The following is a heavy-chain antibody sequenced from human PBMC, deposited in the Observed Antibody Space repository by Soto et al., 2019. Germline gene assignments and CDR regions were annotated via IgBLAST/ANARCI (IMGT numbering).Heavy chain of an antibody. D-gene: IGHD3-22*01. V-gene: IGHV5-10-1*01. CDR2: IDPSDSYT. CDR1: GYSFTSYW. Sequence: GESLKISCKGSGYSFTSYWISWVRQMPGKGLERMGRIDPSDSYTNYSPSFQGHVTISADKSISTAYLQWSSLKASDTAMYYCASSTMIVRDYYYYGMDVWGQGTTVTVSS. J-gene: IGHJ6*02. CDR3: ASSTMIVRDYYYYGMDV.